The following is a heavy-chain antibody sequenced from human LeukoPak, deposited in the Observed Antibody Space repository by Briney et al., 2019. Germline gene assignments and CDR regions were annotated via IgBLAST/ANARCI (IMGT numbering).Heavy chain of an antibody. D-gene: IGHD6-19*01. CDR3: ARVPVAGTFPIGHMDV. V-gene: IGHV3-53*01. CDR1: GFTVSSNY. CDR2: IYSGGST. J-gene: IGHJ6*03. Sequence: GGSLRLSCAASGFTVSSNYMSWVRQAPGKGLGWVSVIYSGGSTYYADSVKGRFTLSRDNSKNTLYLKMNTLRAEDTAVYYCARVPVAGTFPIGHMDVWGKGTTVTVSS.